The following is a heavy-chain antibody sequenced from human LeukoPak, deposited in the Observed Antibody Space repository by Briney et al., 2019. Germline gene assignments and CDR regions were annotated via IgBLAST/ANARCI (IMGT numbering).Heavy chain of an antibody. CDR2: IYHSGST. D-gene: IGHD3-22*01. V-gene: IGHV4-30-2*01. Sequence: PSQTLSLTCTVSGGSISSGGYSWSWIRQPPGKGLEWIGYIYHSGSTYYNPSLKSRVTISVDRSKNQFSLKLSSVTAADTAVYYCARGVYYDSSGPYAFDIWGQGTMVTVSS. J-gene: IGHJ3*02. CDR1: GGSISSGGYS. CDR3: ARGVYYDSSGPYAFDI.